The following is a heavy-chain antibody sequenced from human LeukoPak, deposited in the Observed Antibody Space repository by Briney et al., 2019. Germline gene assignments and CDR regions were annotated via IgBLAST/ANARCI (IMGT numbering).Heavy chain of an antibody. CDR3: ARSDYGDYEGYFDS. CDR1: GGSFSGYY. D-gene: IGHD4-17*01. V-gene: IGHV4-34*01. CDR2: INHSGST. Sequence: PSETLSLTCAVYGGSFSGYYWSWIRQPPGKGLEWIGEINHSGSTNYNPSLKSRVTISVDTSKNQFSLKLSSVTAADTAVYYCARSDYGDYEGYFDSWGQGTLVTVSS. J-gene: IGHJ4*02.